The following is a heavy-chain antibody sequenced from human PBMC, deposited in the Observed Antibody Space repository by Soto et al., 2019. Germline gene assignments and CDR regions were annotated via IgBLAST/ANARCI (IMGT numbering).Heavy chain of an antibody. V-gene: IGHV3-48*03. CDR2: ISSVGSTI. J-gene: IGHJ4*02. D-gene: IGHD3-10*01. CDR3: ARILWFGPDY. CDR1: GFTFDNYE. Sequence: VGSLRLSCAASGFTFDNYEMNWVRQAPGKGLEWLSYISSVGSTIYYADSVKGRFTISRDNAKNSLYLQMNSLRAEDTAVYYCARILWFGPDYWGQGTLVTVSS.